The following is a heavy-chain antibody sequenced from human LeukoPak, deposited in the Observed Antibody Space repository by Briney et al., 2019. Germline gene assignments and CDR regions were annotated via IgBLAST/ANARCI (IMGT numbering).Heavy chain of an antibody. CDR3: ARVATTSSKWSLDY. CDR1: GFTFSAYW. V-gene: IGHV3-74*01. CDR2: SNSDGSNT. D-gene: IGHD2-2*01. J-gene: IGHJ4*02. Sequence: GGSLRLSCAASGFTFSAYWMHWVRQSPGKGLVWVARSNSDGSNTDYADSVKGRFTISRDIAKSTLYLQMNSLRAEDTAVYYCARVATTSSKWSLDYWGQGTLVTVSS.